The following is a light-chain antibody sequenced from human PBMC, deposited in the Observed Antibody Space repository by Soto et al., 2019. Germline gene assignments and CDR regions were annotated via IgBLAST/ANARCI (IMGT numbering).Light chain of an antibody. CDR3: QQYGSSPPWT. J-gene: IGKJ1*01. V-gene: IGKV3-20*01. CDR2: GAS. Sequence: EIVLTQSPGTLSLSPGDRATLSCRASQSVSSSYLAWYQQNPGQAPRLLIYGASSRATGIPDRFSGSGSGTDFPLTISRLEPEDFAVYYCQQYGSSPPWTFGQGTKVEIK. CDR1: QSVSSSY.